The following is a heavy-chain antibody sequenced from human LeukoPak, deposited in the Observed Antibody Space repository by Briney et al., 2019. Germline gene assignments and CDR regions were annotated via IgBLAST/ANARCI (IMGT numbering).Heavy chain of an antibody. V-gene: IGHV4-38-2*01. Sequence: PSETLSLTCAVSGYSITSGCYWAWIRQPPGKGLEWIGSVYHSGSTSYNPSLKSRLTISVDMSKNQFSLKLNSVTAADTAVYYCARGMTTVTTPDYWGQGTLVTVSS. D-gene: IGHD4-17*01. J-gene: IGHJ4*02. CDR2: VYHSGST. CDR1: GYSITSGCY. CDR3: ARGMTTVTTPDY.